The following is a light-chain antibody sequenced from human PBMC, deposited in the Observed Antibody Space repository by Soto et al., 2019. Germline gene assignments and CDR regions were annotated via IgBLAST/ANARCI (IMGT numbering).Light chain of an antibody. V-gene: IGKV4-1*01. CDR2: WAS. CDR1: QSVLYSSNNKNY. CDR3: QQYYSTPWT. Sequence: DIVMTQSPDSLAVSLGERATINCKSSQSVLYSSNNKNYLAWYQQKPGQPPKLLIYWASTRESGVPDRFSGSGSGTDLTLTISSLQAEDVAVYYCQQYYSTPWTFCQGTKVEIK. J-gene: IGKJ1*01.